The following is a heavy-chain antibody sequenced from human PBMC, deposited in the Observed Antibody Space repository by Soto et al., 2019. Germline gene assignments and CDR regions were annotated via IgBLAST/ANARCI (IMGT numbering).Heavy chain of an antibody. Sequence: GGSLRLSCAASGFTFSSYSMNWVRQAPGKGLEWVSYISSSSSTIYYADSVKGRFTISRDNAKNSLYLQMNSLRAEDTAVYYCARGRIVVVVAATPVDQPLDYWGQGTLVTVSS. V-gene: IGHV3-48*01. J-gene: IGHJ4*02. CDR3: ARGRIVVVVAATPVDQPLDY. D-gene: IGHD2-15*01. CDR2: ISSSSSTI. CDR1: GFTFSSYS.